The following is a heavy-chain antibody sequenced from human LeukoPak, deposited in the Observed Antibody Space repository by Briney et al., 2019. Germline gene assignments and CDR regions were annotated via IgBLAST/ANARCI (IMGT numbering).Heavy chain of an antibody. CDR1: GFTFSSYS. V-gene: IGHV3-21*01. CDR2: ISSSSSYI. J-gene: IGHJ6*03. CDR3: ARGPLEYYYYYYMDV. Sequence: GGSLRLSCAAPGFTFSSYSMNWVRQAPGKGLEWVSSISSSSSYIYYADSVKGRFTISRDNAKNSLYLQMNSLRAEDTAVYYCARGPLEYYYYYYMDVWGKGTTVTISS. D-gene: IGHD3-3*02.